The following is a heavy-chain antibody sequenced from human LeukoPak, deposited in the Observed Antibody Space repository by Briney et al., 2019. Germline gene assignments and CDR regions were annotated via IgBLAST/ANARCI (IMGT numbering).Heavy chain of an antibody. CDR1: GGSISGGGYS. D-gene: IGHD1-26*01. CDR3: ARSGSYFSFDI. V-gene: IGHV4-30-2*06. CDR2: IYQSGST. Sequence: SQTLSLTCAVSGGSISGGGYSWSWMRQSPGKGLEWIGYIYQSGSTYYNPSLKSRVTISVDRSKNQFSLKLSSLTAADTAVYYCARSGSYFSFDIWGQGTMVTVSS. J-gene: IGHJ3*02.